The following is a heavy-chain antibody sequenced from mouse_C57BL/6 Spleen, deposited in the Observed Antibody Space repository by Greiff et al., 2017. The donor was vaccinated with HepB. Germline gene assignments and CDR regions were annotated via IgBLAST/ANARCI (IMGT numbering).Heavy chain of an antibody. CDR1: GYSITSGYY. CDR3: ARDPNWDWYFDY. Sequence: EVKLMESGPGLVKPSQSLSLTCSVTGYSITSGYYWNWIRQFPGNKLEWMGYISYDGSNNYNPSLKNRISITRDTSKNQFFLKLNSVTTEDTATYYCARDPNWDWYFDYWGQGTTLTVSS. J-gene: IGHJ2*01. D-gene: IGHD4-1*01. V-gene: IGHV3-6*01. CDR2: ISYDGSN.